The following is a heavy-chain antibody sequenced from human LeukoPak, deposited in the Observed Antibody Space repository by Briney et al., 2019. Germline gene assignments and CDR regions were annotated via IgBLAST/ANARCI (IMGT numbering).Heavy chain of an antibody. Sequence: ASVKVSCKASGYTFTGYYMHWVRQAPGQGLEWMGWINPNSGGTNYAQKFQGRVTMTRDTSISTAYMELSRLRSDDTAVYYCARRVVMITFGGVMLNYWGQGTLVNVSS. V-gene: IGHV1-2*02. J-gene: IGHJ4*02. CDR2: INPNSGGT. CDR1: GYTFTGYY. CDR3: ARRVVMITFGGVMLNY. D-gene: IGHD3-16*01.